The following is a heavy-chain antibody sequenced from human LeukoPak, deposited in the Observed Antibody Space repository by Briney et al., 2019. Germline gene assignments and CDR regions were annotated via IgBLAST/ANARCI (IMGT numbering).Heavy chain of an antibody. CDR2: ISSSGITI. V-gene: IGHV3-48*03. CDR1: GFTFNSYE. D-gene: IGHD5-18*01. CDR3: AVVDTAWSGAFDI. J-gene: IGHJ3*02. Sequence: GGSLRLSCAASGFTFNSYEMNWVRQAPGKGLEWVSYISSSGITIYYADSVKGRFTISRDNAKNSLYLQMNRLRAEDTAVYYCAVVDTAWSGAFDIWGQGTMVTVSS.